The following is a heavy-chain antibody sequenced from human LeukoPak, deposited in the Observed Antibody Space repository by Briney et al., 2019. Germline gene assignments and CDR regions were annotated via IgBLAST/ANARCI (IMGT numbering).Heavy chain of an antibody. CDR2: ISWNSGCI. J-gene: IGHJ4*02. CDR3: AKGYYYGSGRFDY. Sequence: PGRSLRLSCAASGFTLDDYAMHWVRQAPGTGLEAVSGISWNSGCIGYADSVKGRFTISRDNAKNSLYLQMNSLRADNAVLYCWAKGYYYGSGRFDYWGQGTLVTVSS. D-gene: IGHD3-10*01. CDR1: GFTLDDYA. V-gene: IGHV3-9*01.